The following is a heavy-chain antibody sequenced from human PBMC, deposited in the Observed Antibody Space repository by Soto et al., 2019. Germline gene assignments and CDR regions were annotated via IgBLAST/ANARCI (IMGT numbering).Heavy chain of an antibody. J-gene: IGHJ3*02. CDR2: IFHTGTT. D-gene: IGHD3-22*01. Sequence: SETLSLNCTFSGVSITNYYYSWIRQPPGKGLEWIGYIFHTGTTSYNPSLKSRVTLSVDTSQSQFSLKLNSVTAADTAVYYCTTEAYDNSGSLAFDIWGPGTLVS. CDR1: GVSITNYY. CDR3: TTEAYDNSGSLAFDI. V-gene: IGHV4-59*08.